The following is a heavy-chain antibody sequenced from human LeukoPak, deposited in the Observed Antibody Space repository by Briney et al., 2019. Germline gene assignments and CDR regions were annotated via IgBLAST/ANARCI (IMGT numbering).Heavy chain of an antibody. CDR3: ARDPLHPSPRRYYYYGMDV. CDR2: INPRDGST. CDR1: GYTFTSYY. Sequence: ASVKVSCKASGYTFTSYYMHWVRQAPGQGLEWMGIINPRDGSTTFAQKFQGRVTLTRDTSASTVYMELSSLGSEDTAVYFCARDPLHPSPRRYYYYGMDVWGQGTTVTVSS. J-gene: IGHJ6*02. V-gene: IGHV1-46*01.